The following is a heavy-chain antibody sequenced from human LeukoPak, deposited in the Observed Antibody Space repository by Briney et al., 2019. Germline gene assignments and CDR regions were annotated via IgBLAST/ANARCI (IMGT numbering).Heavy chain of an antibody. Sequence: GGSLRLSCAASGFTFFNYAMSWVRQSPGKGLEWVSIISGSGGNTNYAVSVKGRFTISRDNSKNTLYLQMNSLRADDTAVYYCAKDTPLCYFDYWGQGTLVTVSS. D-gene: IGHD3-16*01. CDR2: ISGSGGNT. CDR3: AKDTPLCYFDY. V-gene: IGHV3-23*01. CDR1: GFTFFNYA. J-gene: IGHJ4*02.